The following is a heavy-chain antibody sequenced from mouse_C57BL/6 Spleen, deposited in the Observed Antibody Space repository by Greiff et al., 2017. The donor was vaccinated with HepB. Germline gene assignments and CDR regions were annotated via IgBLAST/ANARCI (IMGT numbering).Heavy chain of an antibody. CDR2: INPSNGGT. Sequence: QVQLQQPGTELVKPGASVKLSCKASGYTFTSYWMHWVKQRPGQGLEWIGNINPSNGGTNYNEKFKSKATLTVDKSSSTAYMQRSSLTSEDSAVYYGARGGLPREYFDVWGTGTTVTVSS. J-gene: IGHJ1*03. V-gene: IGHV1-53*01. CDR1: GYTFTSYW. D-gene: IGHD3-1*01. CDR3: ARGGLPREYFDV.